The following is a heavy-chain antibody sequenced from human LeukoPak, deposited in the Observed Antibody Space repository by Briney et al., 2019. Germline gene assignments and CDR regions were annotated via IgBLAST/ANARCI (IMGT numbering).Heavy chain of an antibody. CDR1: GGSISSYY. Sequence: SETLSLTCSVSGGSISSYYWSWIRQPPGKGLDWIGYIYYNGNTNYNPSLKSRVTISVDTSKNQFSLDLSSVTAADTAVYYCARVLGDGYSDYWGQGTLVTVSS. V-gene: IGHV4-59*08. D-gene: IGHD5-24*01. J-gene: IGHJ4*02. CDR2: IYYNGNT. CDR3: ARVLGDGYSDY.